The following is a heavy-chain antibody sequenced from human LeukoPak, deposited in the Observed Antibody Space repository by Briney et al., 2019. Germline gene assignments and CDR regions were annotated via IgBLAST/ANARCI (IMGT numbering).Heavy chain of an antibody. Sequence: GGSLRLSCAASGFTFSSYSMNWVRQAPGKGMEWVSHISSSSSTISYADSVKGRFTISRDNAKNSLYLQMNSLRAEDTAVYYCVRDLDSVAFFWGQGTLVTVSS. CDR2: ISSSSSTI. D-gene: IGHD1-1*01. CDR1: GFTFSSYS. J-gene: IGHJ4*02. V-gene: IGHV3-48*01. CDR3: VRDLDSVAFF.